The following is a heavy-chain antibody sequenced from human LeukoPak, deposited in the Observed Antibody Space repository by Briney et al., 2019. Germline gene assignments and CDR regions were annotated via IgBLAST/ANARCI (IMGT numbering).Heavy chain of an antibody. D-gene: IGHD1-26*01. V-gene: IGHV1-8*01. CDR1: GYTFTSYD. Sequence: ASVKVSCKASGYTFTSYDINWVRQATGQGLEWMRRMNPNSGNTGYAQKFKGRVTMTRNTSISTAYMELSSLRSEDTAVYYCARGRSGSYYQSLEFDYWGQGTLVTVSS. CDR2: MNPNSGNT. J-gene: IGHJ4*02. CDR3: ARGRSGSYYQSLEFDY.